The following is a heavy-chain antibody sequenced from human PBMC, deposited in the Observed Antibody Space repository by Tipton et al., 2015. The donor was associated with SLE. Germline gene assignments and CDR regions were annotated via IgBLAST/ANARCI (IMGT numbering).Heavy chain of an antibody. J-gene: IGHJ4*02. CDR1: GVSFSGYY. V-gene: IGHV4-34*01. CDR2: INDAEGT. D-gene: IGHD2-21*01. Sequence: TLSLTCEVYGVSFSGYYWSWIRQSPGKGLEWIGEINDAEGTKNNPSLESRVTMSIDTSKNRFSLNMNSVTAADTAVYYCARGFRPYYFDPWGQGTLVTVSS. CDR3: ARGFRPYYFDP.